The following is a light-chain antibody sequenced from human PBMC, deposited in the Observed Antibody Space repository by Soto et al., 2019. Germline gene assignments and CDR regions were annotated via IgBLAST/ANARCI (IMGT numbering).Light chain of an antibody. CDR3: QQLNSYPIT. CDR2: AAS. V-gene: IGKV1-9*01. CDR1: QGISSY. Sequence: IQLTQSPSSLSASVGYRVTITCRASQGISSYLAWYQQKPGKAPKLLIYAASTLQGGVPSRFSGSGSGTDFTLTINSLQPEDLATYYCQQLNSYPITFGQGTRLEI. J-gene: IGKJ5*01.